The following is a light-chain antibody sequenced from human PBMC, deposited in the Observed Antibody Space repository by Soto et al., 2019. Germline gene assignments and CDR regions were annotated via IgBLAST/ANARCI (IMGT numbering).Light chain of an antibody. Sequence: EILMTQSPSTMSVSPGERATLSCRASQSMGRNVAWYQQKPGQAPRLLIYGASTRAAGIPARFSGSGSGTEFTLTITSLESEDFEVYYCQQFHNWPRTFGQGTKVDIK. CDR2: GAS. CDR1: QSMGRN. CDR3: QQFHNWPRT. J-gene: IGKJ1*01. V-gene: IGKV3-15*01.